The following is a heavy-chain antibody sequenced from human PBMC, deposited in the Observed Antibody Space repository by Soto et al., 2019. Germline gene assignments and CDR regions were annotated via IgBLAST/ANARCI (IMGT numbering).Heavy chain of an antibody. D-gene: IGHD3-9*01. Sequence: ASVKVSCKASGYTFTSYAMHWVRQAPGQGLEWMGWMNPDSGNTGYAQKFQGRVTMTRNTSISTAYMELSSLRSEDTAVYYCAVQLRYFDWLEDYWGQGTLVTVSS. CDR3: AVQLRYFDWLEDY. CDR1: GYTFTSYA. CDR2: MNPDSGNT. J-gene: IGHJ4*02. V-gene: IGHV1-8*02.